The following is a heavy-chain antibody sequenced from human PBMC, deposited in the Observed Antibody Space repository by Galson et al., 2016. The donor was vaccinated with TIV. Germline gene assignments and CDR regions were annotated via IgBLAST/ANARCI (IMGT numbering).Heavy chain of an antibody. CDR2: FDPEAGRT. CDR1: GNSLNELV. D-gene: IGHD3-22*01. J-gene: IGHJ4*02. CDR3: ATVAWFPGLSLDS. Sequence: SVKVSCKVSGNSLNELVMHWVRQAPGKGLEWMGGFDPEAGRTIYAQKFHGRVTVTEGTATDTAYMEVNNLGSDDTAVYYCATVAWFPGLSLDSWGQGALVTVSS. V-gene: IGHV1-24*01.